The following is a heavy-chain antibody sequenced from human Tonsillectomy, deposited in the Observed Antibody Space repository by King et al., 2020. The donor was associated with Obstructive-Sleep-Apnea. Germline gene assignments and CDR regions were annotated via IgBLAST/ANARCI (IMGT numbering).Heavy chain of an antibody. CDR2: ISSSGTSI. J-gene: IGHJ4*02. CDR1: GFTFSDYY. CDR3: ARVSHGRVGELSVPFDY. V-gene: IGHV3-11*01. Sequence: VQLVESGGGLVKPGGSLRLSCAASGFTFSDYYMSWIRQAPGKGLEWVSYISSSGTSIYYADSVRGRFTISRDNAKNSLYLQMNSLRAEDTAMYYCARVSHGRVGELSVPFDYWGQGTLVTVSS. D-gene: IGHD3-16*02.